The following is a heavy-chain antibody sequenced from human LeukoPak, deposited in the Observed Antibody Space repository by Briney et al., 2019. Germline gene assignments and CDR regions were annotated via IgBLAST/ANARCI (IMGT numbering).Heavy chain of an antibody. CDR1: GGSMTTRNYY. CDR2: KYYSGST. CDR3: AGSKWELVFYAFDM. J-gene: IGHJ3*02. V-gene: IGHV4-39*07. D-gene: IGHD1-26*01. Sequence: SETLSLTCAVSGGSMTTRNYYWGWIRQPPGKGLEWIGHKYYSGSTYYNPSLKSRVSISVDTTIYQFSLKLSSVTAADTAVYYCAGSKWELVFYAFDMWGQGTMVTVSS.